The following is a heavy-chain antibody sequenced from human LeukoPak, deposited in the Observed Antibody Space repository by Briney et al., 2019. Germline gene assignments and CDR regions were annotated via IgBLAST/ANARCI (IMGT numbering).Heavy chain of an antibody. CDR1: GFTFSSSW. Sequence: GGSLRLSCVASGFTFSSSWMSWVRQGTGKGRECVANMNQDGSRKYYVDSVKGRFTISRDNAKNSLFLQMNGLRDEDTAVYYCTRDSQGSGTYSTDHWGQGTLVTVSS. CDR2: MNQDGSRK. D-gene: IGHD3-10*01. CDR3: TRDSQGSGTYSTDH. J-gene: IGHJ4*02. V-gene: IGHV3-7*01.